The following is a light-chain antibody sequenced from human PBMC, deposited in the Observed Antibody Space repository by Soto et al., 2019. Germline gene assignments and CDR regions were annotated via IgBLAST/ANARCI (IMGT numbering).Light chain of an antibody. J-gene: IGLJ3*02. CDR1: SSNIGNGY. V-gene: IGLV1-51*02. CDR3: GTWDSSLSNGV. Sequence: QSVLTQPPSVSAAPGQKVIISCSGSSSNIGNGYVSWYQQLPGTAPKLLIYQNNKRPSGIPDRLSASKSGTSATLGITGLQTGDEADYYCGTWDSSLSNGVFGGGTQLTVL. CDR2: QNN.